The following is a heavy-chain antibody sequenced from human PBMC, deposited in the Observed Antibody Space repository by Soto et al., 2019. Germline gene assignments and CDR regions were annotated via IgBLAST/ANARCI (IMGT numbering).Heavy chain of an antibody. V-gene: IGHV1-18*01. CDR2: ISASNGNT. CDR1: GYTFTSYG. CDR3: ARDRPYDYVWGSYRPSPFDY. D-gene: IGHD3-16*02. Sequence: QVQLVQSGAEVKNSGASVKVSCKASGYTFTSYGFSWVRQAPGQGLEWMGWISASNGNTNYAQKLQGRVTMTTDTSTSTAYMELRSLRSDDTAVYYCARDRPYDYVWGSYRPSPFDYWGQGTLVTVSS. J-gene: IGHJ4*02.